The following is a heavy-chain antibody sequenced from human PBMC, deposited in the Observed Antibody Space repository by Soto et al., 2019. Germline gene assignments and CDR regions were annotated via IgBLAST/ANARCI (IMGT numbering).Heavy chain of an antibody. J-gene: IGHJ4*02. D-gene: IGHD6-13*01. V-gene: IGHV4-39*01. CDR2: IYYSGST. CDR3: ARSPPYSSSWYGY. Sequence: SETLSLTGTVSGGSISSSSYYWGWIRQPPGKGLEWIGSIYYSGSTYYNPSLKSRVTISVDTSKNQFSLKLSSVTAADTAVYYCARSPPYSSSWYGYWGQGTLVTVSS. CDR1: GGSISSSSYY.